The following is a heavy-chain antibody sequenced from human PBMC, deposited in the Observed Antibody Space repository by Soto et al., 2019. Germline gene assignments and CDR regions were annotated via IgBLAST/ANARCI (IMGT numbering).Heavy chain of an antibody. V-gene: IGHV1-18*01. CDR1: GGSFSSYA. Sequence: ASVKVSCKASGGSFSSYAISWVRQAPGQGLEWMGWVSTYNGYTKYAQKFQGRVTMTTDTSTTTAFMEVRSLRSDDTAVYYRARDRQSDYWGQGALVTVSA. J-gene: IGHJ4*02. CDR3: ARDRQSDY. CDR2: VSTYNGYT.